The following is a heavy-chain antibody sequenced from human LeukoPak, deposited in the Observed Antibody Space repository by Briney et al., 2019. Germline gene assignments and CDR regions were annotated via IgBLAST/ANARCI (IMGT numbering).Heavy chain of an antibody. CDR1: GFTFSSYA. D-gene: IGHD3-10*01. V-gene: IGHV3-30*04. Sequence: SGGSLRLSCAASGFTFSSYAMHWVRQAPGKGLEWVAVISYDGSNKYYADSVKGRFTISRDNSKNTLYLQMNSLRAEDTAVYYCARVTHYYASGSLVVYYFDYWGQGTLVTVSS. CDR3: ARVTHYYASGSLVVYYFDY. J-gene: IGHJ4*02. CDR2: ISYDGSNK.